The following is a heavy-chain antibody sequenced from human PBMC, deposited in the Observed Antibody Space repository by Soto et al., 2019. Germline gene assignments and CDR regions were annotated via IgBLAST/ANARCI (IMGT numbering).Heavy chain of an antibody. Sequence: QVQLVQSGAEVKKPGASVKVSCKASGFTFSDYGLSWVRQAPGQPLEWMGWISGDNINSKYSQKFQGRLTMTTDTSTATASMELRSLTSDDTAVYYCGREGQQLAQEKYYQFNGMDVW. CDR1: GFTFSDYG. J-gene: IGHJ6*01. V-gene: IGHV1-18*01. CDR3: GREGQQLAQEKYYQFNGMDV. D-gene: IGHD6-13*01. CDR2: ISGDNINS.